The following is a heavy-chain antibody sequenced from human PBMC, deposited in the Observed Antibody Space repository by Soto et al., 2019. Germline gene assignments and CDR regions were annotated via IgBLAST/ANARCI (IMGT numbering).Heavy chain of an antibody. V-gene: IGHV1-2*02. CDR3: ARARLPQPPYYYYYGMDV. J-gene: IGHJ6*02. CDR1: GYTFTGYY. Sequence: ASVKVSCKASGYTFTGYYMHWVRQAPGQGLEWMGWISAYNGITNYVNEQKSQGRVTITRDTSARTAYMELSSLRSEDTAVYYCARARLPQPPYYYYYGMDVWGQGTTVTVSS. CDR2: ISAYNGIT. D-gene: IGHD3-10*01.